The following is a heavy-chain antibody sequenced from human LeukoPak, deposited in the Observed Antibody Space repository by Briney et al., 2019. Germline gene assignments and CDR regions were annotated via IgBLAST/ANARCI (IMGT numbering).Heavy chain of an antibody. CDR2: INPNSGGT. V-gene: IGHV1-2*02. CDR3: ARDLGQPTYYSEQWLGNNKRFYYYGMDV. Sequence: ASVKVSCKASGYTFTGYYMHWVRQAPGQGLEWMGWINPNSGGTNYAQKFQGRVTMTRDTSISTAYMELSRPRSDDTAVYYCARDLGQPTYYSEQWLGNNKRFYYYGMDVWGQGTTVTVSS. CDR1: GYTFTGYY. J-gene: IGHJ6*02. D-gene: IGHD6-19*01.